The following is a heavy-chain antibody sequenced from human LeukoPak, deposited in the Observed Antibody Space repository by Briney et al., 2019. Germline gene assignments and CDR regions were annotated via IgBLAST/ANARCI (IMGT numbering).Heavy chain of an antibody. CDR2: ISRSSSYI. V-gene: IGHV3-21*01. CDR3: ARDRYCSSTSCSQYYYYGMDV. Sequence: SGGSLRLSCAASGFTFSSYSMNWVRQAPGKGLEWVSSISRSSSYIYYADSVKGRFTISRDNAKNSLYLQMNSLRAEDTAVYYCARDRYCSSTSCSQYYYYGMDVWGKGTTVTVSS. D-gene: IGHD2-2*01. J-gene: IGHJ6*04. CDR1: GFTFSSYS.